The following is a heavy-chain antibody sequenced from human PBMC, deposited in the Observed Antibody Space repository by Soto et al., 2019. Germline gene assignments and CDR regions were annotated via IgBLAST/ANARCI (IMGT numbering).Heavy chain of an antibody. CDR2: INAGNGNT. Sequence: ASVKVSCKASGYTFTSYAIHWVRQAPGQRLECMGWINAGNGNTKYSQKFQGRVTITRDTSASTAYMEVSSLRSEDTAVYYCARAAYYYDSSGYYPGDYWGQGSLVTVSS. CDR3: ARAAYYYDSSGYYPGDY. J-gene: IGHJ4*02. D-gene: IGHD3-22*01. V-gene: IGHV1-3*01. CDR1: GYTFTSYA.